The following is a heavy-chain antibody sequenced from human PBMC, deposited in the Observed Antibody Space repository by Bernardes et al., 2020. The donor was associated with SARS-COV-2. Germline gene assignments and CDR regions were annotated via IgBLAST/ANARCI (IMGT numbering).Heavy chain of an antibody. Sequence: VGSLRLSCAASGFTFSSYGLNWVRQAPGKGLEWVAVIAYDGGRKYYAYAVKCRFSISRDNSKNTLYLQMNSLRADDTAVYYCAKTPPSTVTREPYLFDYWGQGTLVTVSS. D-gene: IGHD4-17*01. CDR3: AKTPPSTVTREPYLFDY. V-gene: IGHV3-30*18. CDR2: IAYDGGRK. CDR1: GFTFSSYG. J-gene: IGHJ4*02.